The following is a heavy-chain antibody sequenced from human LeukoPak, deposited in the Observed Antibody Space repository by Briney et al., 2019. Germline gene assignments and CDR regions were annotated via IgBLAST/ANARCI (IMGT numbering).Heavy chain of an antibody. V-gene: IGHV3-23*01. J-gene: IGHJ6*02. CDR3: ARDEDSYGYYYYYGMDV. Sequence: PGGSLRLSCAASGFTFSSYAMSWVRQAPGKGLEWVSAISGSGGSTYYADSVKGRFTISRDNSKNSLYLQMNSLRDEDTAVYYCARDEDSYGYYYYYGMDVWGQGTTVTVSS. CDR1: GFTFSSYA. D-gene: IGHD5-18*01. CDR2: ISGSGGST.